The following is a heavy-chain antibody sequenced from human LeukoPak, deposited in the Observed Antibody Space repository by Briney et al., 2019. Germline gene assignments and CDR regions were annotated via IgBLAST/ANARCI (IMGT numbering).Heavy chain of an antibody. J-gene: IGHJ6*03. D-gene: IGHD3-3*01. CDR3: ARGGRGSGYYRNYYYYYMDV. CDR1: GGSVSSYY. V-gene: IGHV4-4*09. Sequence: PSETLSLTCTVSGGSVSSYYWSWIRQPPGKGLAGIGYIYTSGSTNYNPSLTSRVTISVDTSKNQFSLKLSSVTAADTAVYYCARGGRGSGYYRNYYYYYMDVWGKGTTVTVSS. CDR2: IYTSGST.